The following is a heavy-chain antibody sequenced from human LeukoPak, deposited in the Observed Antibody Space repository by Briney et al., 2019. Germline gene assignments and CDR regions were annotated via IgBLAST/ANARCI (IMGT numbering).Heavy chain of an antibody. Sequence: GGSLRLSCAASGFTVSSNYMSWVRQAPGKGVEWVSVIYSGGSTYYAESVKGRFTISRHNSKNTLYLQMNSLRAEDTAVYYCAIDKYYYDSSGYYYYGMDVWGQGTTVTVSS. D-gene: IGHD3-22*01. CDR3: AIDKYYYDSSGYYYYGMDV. CDR1: GFTVSSNY. J-gene: IGHJ6*02. V-gene: IGHV3-53*04. CDR2: IYSGGST.